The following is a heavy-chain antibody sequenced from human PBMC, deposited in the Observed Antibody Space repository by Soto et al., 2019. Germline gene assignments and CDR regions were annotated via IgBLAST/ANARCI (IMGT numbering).Heavy chain of an antibody. CDR2: INPNSGGT. V-gene: IGHV1-2*04. Sequence: QVQLVQSGAEVKKPGASVKVSCKASGYTFTGYYMHWVRQAPGQGLEWMGWINPNSGGTNYAQKFQGWVTMTRDTSISTAYMELSRLRSDDTAVYYCARGVVVAATDDAFDIWDQGTMVTVSS. D-gene: IGHD2-15*01. CDR1: GYTFTGYY. J-gene: IGHJ3*02. CDR3: ARGVVVAATDDAFDI.